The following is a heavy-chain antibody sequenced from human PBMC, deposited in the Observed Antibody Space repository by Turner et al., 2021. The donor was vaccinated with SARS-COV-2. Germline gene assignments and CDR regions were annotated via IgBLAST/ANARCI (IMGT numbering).Heavy chain of an antibody. CDR2: IYPGDSDT. CDR1: GYSFTTYW. V-gene: IGHV5-51*01. CDR3: ARQHLDYDDYVGHWFDP. D-gene: IGHD4-17*01. J-gene: IGHJ5*02. Sequence: EVQLVQSGAEVKKPGESLKISCKGSGYSFTTYWIGWVRQMPGKGLEWMGIIYPGDSDTRYSPSFQGQVTISADKSISTAYLQWSSLKASDTAMYYCARQHLDYDDYVGHWFDPWGQGTLVTVSS.